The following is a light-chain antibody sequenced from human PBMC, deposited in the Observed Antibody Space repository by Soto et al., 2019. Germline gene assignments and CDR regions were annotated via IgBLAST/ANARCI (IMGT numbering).Light chain of an antibody. J-gene: IGLJ3*02. CDR3: GTWDSSLSAWV. CDR2: ENN. Sequence: QSVLTQPPSVSAAPGQKVTISCSGSSSNIGNNYVSWYQQLPGTAPKLLMYENNKRPSGIPDRFSGSKSGTSATLGITGLQTGDEADYYCGTWDSSLSAWVFGGGTKLTV. CDR1: SSNIGNNY. V-gene: IGLV1-51*02.